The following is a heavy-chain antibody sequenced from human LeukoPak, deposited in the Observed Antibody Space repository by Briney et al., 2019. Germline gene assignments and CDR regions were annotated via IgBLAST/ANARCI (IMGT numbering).Heavy chain of an antibody. D-gene: IGHD3-22*01. Sequence: SETLSLTCTVSGGSISSSSYYWGWIRQPPGKGLEWIGSIYYSGSTYYNPSLKSRVTISVDTSKNQFSLKLSSVTAADTAVYHPFYYYDSSGYYPGYFDYWGQGTLVTVSS. J-gene: IGHJ4*02. CDR1: GGSISSSSYY. CDR2: IYYSGST. V-gene: IGHV4-39*01. CDR3: FYYYDSSGYYPGYFDY.